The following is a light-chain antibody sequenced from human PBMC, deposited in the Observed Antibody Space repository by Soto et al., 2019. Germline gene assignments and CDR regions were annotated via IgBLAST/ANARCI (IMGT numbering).Light chain of an antibody. CDR3: QQYYSYWT. J-gene: IGKJ1*01. CDR1: QSITRW. CDR2: DAS. Sequence: DIQMTQSPSTLSASVGDRVTITCRASQSITRWLAWYQQKPGKAPKLLIYDASNLQSGVPSRFSGSGSGTEFTLNLSNLPPDDFAAYYCQQYYSYWTFGQRTKVEIK. V-gene: IGKV1-5*01.